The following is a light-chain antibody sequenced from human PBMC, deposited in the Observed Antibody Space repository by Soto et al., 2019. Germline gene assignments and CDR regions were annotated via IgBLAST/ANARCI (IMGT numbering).Light chain of an antibody. CDR2: DAF. CDR1: QSIGNS. J-gene: IGKJ3*01. Sequence: TVLTQAPATLSLSPGERATLSCKASQSIGNSLGWFQQKPGQAPRLLIDDAFNRATGIRARFTGSGSGSDFTLTISSLEPEDSGVHYCRQRYPWPLTLGAGTQVDIK. V-gene: IGKV3-11*01. CDR3: RQRYPWPLT.